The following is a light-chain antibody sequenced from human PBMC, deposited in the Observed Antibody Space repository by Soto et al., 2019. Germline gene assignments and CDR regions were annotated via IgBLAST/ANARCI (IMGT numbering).Light chain of an antibody. Sequence: QSVLTQPPSVSGAPGQRVTISCTGSSSNIGAGYDVHWYQQLPGTAPKLLIYVNSNRPSGVPDRFSGSKSGTSASLAITGVQSEDEADYYCKSYDSSLSAVVFGGGTKVTVL. CDR3: KSYDSSLSAVV. CDR1: SSNIGAGYD. J-gene: IGLJ2*01. V-gene: IGLV1-40*01. CDR2: VNS.